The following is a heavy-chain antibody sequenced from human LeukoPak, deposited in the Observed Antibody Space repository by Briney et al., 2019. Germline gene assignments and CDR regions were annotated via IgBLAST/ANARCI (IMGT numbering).Heavy chain of an antibody. D-gene: IGHD1-26*01. CDR1: GYTFTGYY. Sequence: GASVKVSCKASGYTFTGYYMHWVRQAPGQGLEWMGWINPNSGGTNYAQKFQGRVTMTRDASISTAYMELSRLRSDDTAVYYCARDESGAKVFQHWGQGTLVTVSS. CDR2: INPNSGGT. V-gene: IGHV1-2*02. CDR3: ARDESGAKVFQH. J-gene: IGHJ1*01.